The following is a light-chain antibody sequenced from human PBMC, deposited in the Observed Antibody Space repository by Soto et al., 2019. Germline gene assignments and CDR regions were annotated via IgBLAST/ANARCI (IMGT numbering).Light chain of an antibody. Sequence: IQMTQSPSSLSASVGHRVTITCRASQSISSYLNWYQQKPGKAPKLLIYAASSLQSGVPSRFSGSGSGTDFTLTISSLQPADFATYYCQQSYSTPRTVGQGTKVEIK. CDR1: QSISSY. V-gene: IGKV1-39*01. J-gene: IGKJ1*01. CDR2: AAS. CDR3: QQSYSTPRT.